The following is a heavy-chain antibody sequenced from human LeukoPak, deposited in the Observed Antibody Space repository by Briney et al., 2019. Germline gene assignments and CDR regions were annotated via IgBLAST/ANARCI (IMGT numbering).Heavy chain of an antibody. CDR1: GGSFSGNY. V-gene: IGHV4-34*01. D-gene: IGHD6-13*01. CDR2: INHSGST. Sequence: PSETLSLTCAVYGGSFSGNYWTWIRQPRGKGLEWVGEINHSGSTNYNPSLKSRVAISVDTSKNEFSLKLRSVTAADTAVYYCARAPAATGTIDYWGQGTLVTVSS. J-gene: IGHJ4*02. CDR3: ARAPAATGTIDY.